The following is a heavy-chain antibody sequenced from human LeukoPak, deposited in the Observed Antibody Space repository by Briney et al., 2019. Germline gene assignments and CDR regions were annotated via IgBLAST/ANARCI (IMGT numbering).Heavy chain of an antibody. D-gene: IGHD1-1*01. V-gene: IGHV1-2*02. Sequence: ASVKVSCKASGYTLTGYYMHWVRQAPGQGLEWMGWINPNSGGTNYAQKFQGRVTMTRDTSISTAYMELSRLRSDDTAVYYCASHFGRGPTGTTLRYYYYYMDVWGKGTTVTVSS. CDR1: GYTLTGYY. J-gene: IGHJ6*03. CDR3: ASHFGRGPTGTTLRYYYYYMDV. CDR2: INPNSGGT.